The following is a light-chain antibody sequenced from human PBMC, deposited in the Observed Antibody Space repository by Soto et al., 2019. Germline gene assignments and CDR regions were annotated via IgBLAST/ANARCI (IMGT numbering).Light chain of an antibody. Sequence: QSALTQPASVSGSPGQSITISCTGTSSDVGGYNYVSWYQQHPGKAPKLLLYDVSNRPSGVSNRFSGSRSDNTASLTISGLQAEDEADYYCSSYTSSSTRVFGGGTKRPS. CDR3: SSYTSSSTRV. V-gene: IGLV2-14*01. CDR1: SSDVGGYNY. J-gene: IGLJ2*01. CDR2: DVS.